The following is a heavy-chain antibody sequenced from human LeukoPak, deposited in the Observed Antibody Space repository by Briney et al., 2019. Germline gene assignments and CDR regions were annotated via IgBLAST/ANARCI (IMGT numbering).Heavy chain of an antibody. D-gene: IGHD3-22*01. Sequence: SETLSLTCSVSGGFNTHYYWTWIRQPPGKGLELIGYIYHSGSTNYNPSLSSRVTISVDTSKNHFSLKLSSVTAADTAVYYCARGQWLPVYDFWGQGILVTVSS. CDR1: GGFNTHYY. V-gene: IGHV4-59*01. CDR2: IYHSGST. CDR3: ARGQWLPVYDF. J-gene: IGHJ4*02.